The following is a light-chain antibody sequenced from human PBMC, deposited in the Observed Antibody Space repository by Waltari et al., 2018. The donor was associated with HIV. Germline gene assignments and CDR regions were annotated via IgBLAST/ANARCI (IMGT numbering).Light chain of an antibody. CDR3: QQYNKWPPGRT. CDR1: QGGNGN. Sequence: EIVMTHSPSTLSVSPGERATLSCRASQGGNGNLAWYQQKAGKAPRLLSYGASTRASGVPARLSGSGFGKEFTLTSSSLQSEDFAFYYCQQYNKWPPGRTFGQGTKVEIK. CDR2: GAS. J-gene: IGKJ1*01. V-gene: IGKV3-15*01.